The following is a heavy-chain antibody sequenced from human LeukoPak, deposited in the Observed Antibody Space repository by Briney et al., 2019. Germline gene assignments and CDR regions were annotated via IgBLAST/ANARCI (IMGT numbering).Heavy chain of an antibody. J-gene: IGHJ6*02. CDR1: GFTFSIYC. D-gene: IGHD1-14*01. Sequence: GGSLRLSCAASGFTFSIYCMNWVRQAPGKGLEWVSYISSSSSTIYYADSVKGRFTISRDNAKNSLYLQMNSLRAEDTAVYYCARAWRYGDYYYYGMDVWGQGTTVTVSS. V-gene: IGHV3-48*01. CDR2: ISSSSSTI. CDR3: ARAWRYGDYYYYGMDV.